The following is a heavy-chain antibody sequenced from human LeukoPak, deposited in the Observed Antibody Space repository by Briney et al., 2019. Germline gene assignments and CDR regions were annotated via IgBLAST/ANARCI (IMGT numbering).Heavy chain of an antibody. CDR1: GFPLSNYW. CDR3: ARDRIVGTSFDF. J-gene: IGHJ4*02. CDR2: VNIDGSSI. V-gene: IGHV3-74*01. Sequence: GGSLRLSCAASGFPLSNYWMHWVRQAPGKGLVWVSRVNIDGSSISYADSVKGRFTISRDNAKNTVYLQMNSLRVEDTAVYHCARDRIVGTSFDFWGQGILVTVSS. D-gene: IGHD1-26*01.